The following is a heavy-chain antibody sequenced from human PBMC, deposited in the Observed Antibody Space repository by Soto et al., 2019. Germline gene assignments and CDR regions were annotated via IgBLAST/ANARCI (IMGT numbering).Heavy chain of an antibody. CDR3: ARVGGVIVDGGGFDY. J-gene: IGHJ4*02. Sequence: ASVKVSCKASGYTFTSYGISWVRQAPGQGLEWMGWISAYNGNTNYAQKLQGRVTLTTDTSTSTAYMELRSLRSDDTAVYYCARVGGVIVDGGGFDYWGQGTLVTVSS. CDR2: ISAYNGNT. CDR1: GYTFTSYG. D-gene: IGHD3-16*02. V-gene: IGHV1-18*01.